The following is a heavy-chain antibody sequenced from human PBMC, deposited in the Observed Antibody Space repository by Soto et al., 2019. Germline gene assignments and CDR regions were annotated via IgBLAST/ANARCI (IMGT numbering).Heavy chain of an antibody. Sequence: SETLSLTCTVSGGSISSYYWSWIRQPPGKGLEWIGYIYYSGSTNYNPSLKSRVTISVDTSKNQFSLKLSSVTAADTAVYYCARVSGGWFDPWGQGTLVTVSS. V-gene: IGHV4-59*01. CDR2: IYYSGST. CDR1: GGSISSYY. CDR3: ARVSGGWFDP. J-gene: IGHJ5*02.